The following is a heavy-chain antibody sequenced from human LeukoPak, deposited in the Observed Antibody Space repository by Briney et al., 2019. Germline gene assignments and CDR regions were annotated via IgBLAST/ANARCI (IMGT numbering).Heavy chain of an antibody. CDR2: INSDGSST. V-gene: IGHV3-74*01. CDR1: GFTFSSYW. D-gene: IGHD6-19*01. CDR3: ARGYSSGWYYFDY. Sequence: PGGSLRLSCAASGFTFSSYWMHWVRQAPGKGLVWVSRINSDGSSTSYADSVKGRFTISRVNAKNTLYLQMNSLRAEDTAVYYCARGYSSGWYYFDYWGQGTLVTVSS. J-gene: IGHJ4*02.